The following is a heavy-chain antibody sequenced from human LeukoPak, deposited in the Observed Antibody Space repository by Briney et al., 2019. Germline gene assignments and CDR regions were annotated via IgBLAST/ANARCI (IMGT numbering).Heavy chain of an antibody. CDR3: ASFSPTTATFDY. D-gene: IGHD1-26*01. J-gene: IGHJ4*02. Sequence: AASVKVSCKASGYTFTGYYMHWVRQAPGQGLEWMGIINPSGGSTSYAQKFQGRVTMTRDMSTSTDYMELSSLRSEDTAVYYCASFSPTTATFDYWGQGTLVTVSS. CDR2: INPSGGST. CDR1: GYTFTGYY. V-gene: IGHV1-46*01.